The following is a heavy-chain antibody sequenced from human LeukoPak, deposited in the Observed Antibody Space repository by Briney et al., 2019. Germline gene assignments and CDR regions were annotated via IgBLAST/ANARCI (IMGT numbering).Heavy chain of an antibody. V-gene: IGHV3-30-3*01. CDR1: GFTFSSYA. J-gene: IGHJ4*02. CDR2: ISYDGSNK. Sequence: PGRSLRLSCAASGFTFSSYAMHWVRQAPGKGLEWVAVISYDGSNKYYADSVKGRFTISRDNSKNTLYLQMNSLRAEDTAVYYCAKERGSFLQQPEYFDYWGQGTLVTVSS. D-gene: IGHD6-13*01. CDR3: AKERGSFLQQPEYFDY.